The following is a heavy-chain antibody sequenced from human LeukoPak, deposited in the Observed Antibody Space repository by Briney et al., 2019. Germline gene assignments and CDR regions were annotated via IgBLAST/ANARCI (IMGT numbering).Heavy chain of an antibody. Sequence: SVKVSCKASGGTFSSYAISWVRQAPGQGLEWMGGIIPIFGTANYAQKFQGRVTITTDESTSTAYMELSSLRSEDTAVYYCARGNVVAPAAHGLDYWGQGTLVTVSS. J-gene: IGHJ4*02. D-gene: IGHD2-2*01. CDR1: GGTFSSYA. V-gene: IGHV1-69*05. CDR2: IIPIFGTA. CDR3: ARGNVVAPAAHGLDY.